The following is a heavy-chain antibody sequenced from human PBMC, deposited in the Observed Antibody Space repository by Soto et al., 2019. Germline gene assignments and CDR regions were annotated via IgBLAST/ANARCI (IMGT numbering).Heavy chain of an antibody. CDR2: IKQDGSEK. CDR1: GFTFSSYW. J-gene: IGHJ6*02. D-gene: IGHD3-3*01. CDR3: ASMYYDFWSGYYYYYYYGMDV. V-gene: IGHV3-7*01. Sequence: GGSLRLSCAASGFTFSSYWMSWVRQAPGKGLEWVANIKQDGSEKYYVDSVKGRFTISRDNAKNSLYLQMNSLRAEDTAVYYCASMYYDFWSGYYYYYYYGMDVWGQGTTGTVS.